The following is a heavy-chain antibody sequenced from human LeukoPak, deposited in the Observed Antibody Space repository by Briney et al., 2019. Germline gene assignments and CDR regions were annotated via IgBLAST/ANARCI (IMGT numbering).Heavy chain of an antibody. Sequence: SETLSLTCTVSGGSISSGSYYWSWIRQPAGKGLEWIGRIYTSGSTNYNPSLKSRVTISVDTSKNQFSLKLSSVTAADTAVYYCARLTTGDVFAQYLDYWGQGTLVTVSS. CDR1: GGSISSGSYY. CDR3: ARLTTGDVFAQYLDY. J-gene: IGHJ4*02. CDR2: IYTSGST. V-gene: IGHV4-61*02. D-gene: IGHD7-27*01.